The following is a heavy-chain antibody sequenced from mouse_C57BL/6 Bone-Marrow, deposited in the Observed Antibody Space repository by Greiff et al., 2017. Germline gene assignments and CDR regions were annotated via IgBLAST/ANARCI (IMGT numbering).Heavy chain of an antibody. V-gene: IGHV1-50*01. D-gene: IGHD4-1*01. CDR2: IDPSDSYT. J-gene: IGHJ3*01. Sequence: QVHVKQPGAELVKPGASVKLSCKASGYTFTSYWMQWVKQRPGQGLEWIGEIDPSDSYTNYNQKFKGKAPLTVDTSSSTAYMQLSSLTSEDSAGYYCARYLGHYWGQGTLVTVSA. CDR3: ARYLGHY. CDR1: GYTFTSYW.